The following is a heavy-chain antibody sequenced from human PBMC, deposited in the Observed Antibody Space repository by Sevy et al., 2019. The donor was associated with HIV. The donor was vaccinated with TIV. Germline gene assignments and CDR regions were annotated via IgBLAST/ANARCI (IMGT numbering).Heavy chain of an antibody. Sequence: SQTLSLTCAISGDSVSSNSAAWNWIRQSPSRGLEWLGRTYYRSKWYNDYAVSVKSRITINPDTSKNQFSLQLKSVTPEDTAVYYCARVSLYIAARPGTIDYWGQGTLVTVSS. CDR2: TYYRSKWYN. CDR1: GDSVSSNSAA. J-gene: IGHJ4*02. CDR3: ARVSLYIAARPGTIDY. D-gene: IGHD6-6*01. V-gene: IGHV6-1*01.